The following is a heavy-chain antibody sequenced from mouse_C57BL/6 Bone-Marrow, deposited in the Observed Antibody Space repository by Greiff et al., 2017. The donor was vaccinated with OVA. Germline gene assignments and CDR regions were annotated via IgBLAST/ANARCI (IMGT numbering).Heavy chain of an antibody. CDR1: GYTFTDYE. J-gene: IGHJ4*01. CDR3: TRGYSNYYAMDY. Sequence: VQLQQSGAELVRPGASVTLSCKASGYTFTDYEMHWVKQTPVHGLEWIGAIDPETGGTDYTQQLQGKAILTADKSASTAYMELRSLTSEDAAVYYGTRGYSNYYAMDYWGQGTAVTVSS. D-gene: IGHD2-5*01. V-gene: IGHV1-15*01. CDR2: IDPETGGT.